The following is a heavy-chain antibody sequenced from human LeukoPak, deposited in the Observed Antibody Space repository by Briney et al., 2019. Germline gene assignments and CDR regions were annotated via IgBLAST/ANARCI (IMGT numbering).Heavy chain of an antibody. D-gene: IGHD3-22*01. CDR3: AKDVISGDSSLYDDPIFDY. Sequence: GGSLRLSCAASGFIFNGYAMSWVRQAPGKGLEWVSGISGRRGRTYYADSVQGRFTIYRDSSKNTVYLQMNSLRAEDTAVYYCAKDVISGDSSLYDDPIFDYWGQGTLVTVSS. CDR2: ISGRRGRT. CDR1: GFIFNGYA. V-gene: IGHV3-23*01. J-gene: IGHJ4*02.